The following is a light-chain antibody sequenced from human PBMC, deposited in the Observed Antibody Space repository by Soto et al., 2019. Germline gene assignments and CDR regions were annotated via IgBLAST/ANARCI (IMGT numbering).Light chain of an antibody. J-gene: IGKJ3*01. V-gene: IGKV3-20*01. CDR1: QSVRSNY. CDR2: GAS. Sequence: EIVLTQSPGTLSLSPGERATLSCRASQSVRSNYLAWYQQIPGQAPRLLIYGASIRATGIPDRFSGSGSGTDFTLTISRLEPGDFAVYFWQQYGSSPPFTFGPGTKVDIK. CDR3: QQYGSSPPFT.